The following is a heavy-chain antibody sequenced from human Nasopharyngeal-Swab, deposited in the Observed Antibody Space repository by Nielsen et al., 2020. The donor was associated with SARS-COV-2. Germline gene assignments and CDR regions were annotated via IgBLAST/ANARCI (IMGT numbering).Heavy chain of an antibody. CDR2: IYHSGST. CDR3: AALKRITIFGVVIQGQNWFDP. CDR1: GGSISSSNW. D-gene: IGHD3-3*01. Sequence: SETLSLTCAVSGGSISSSNWWSWVRQPPGKGLEWIGEIYHSGSTNYNPSLKSRVTISVDKSKNQFSLKLSSVTAEDTAVYYCAALKRITIFGVVIQGQNWFDPWGQGTLVTVSS. J-gene: IGHJ5*02. V-gene: IGHV4-4*02.